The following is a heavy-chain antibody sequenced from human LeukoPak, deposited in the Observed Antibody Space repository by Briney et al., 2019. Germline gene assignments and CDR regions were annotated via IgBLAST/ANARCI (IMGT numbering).Heavy chain of an antibody. V-gene: IGHV1-46*01. Sequence: PGASVKVSCKASGYTFTYHYIHLVRQAPGQGLEWTGIINPSNGDTNYAQRFQGRVTMTRDTSTSTVYMELSSLDSEDTAVYYCARESDVGKDFDCWGQGTLVTVSS. CDR1: GYTFTYHY. CDR2: INPSNGDT. CDR3: ARESDVGKDFDC. D-gene: IGHD1-1*01. J-gene: IGHJ4*02.